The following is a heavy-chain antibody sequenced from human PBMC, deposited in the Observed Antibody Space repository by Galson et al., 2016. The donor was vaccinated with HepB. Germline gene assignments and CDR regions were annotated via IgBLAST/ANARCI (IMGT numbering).Heavy chain of an antibody. D-gene: IGHD3-22*01. J-gene: IGHJ4*02. V-gene: IGHV6-1*01. CDR3: ARDKYDSSGYRKFDY. CDR2: TYYTSKWFN. Sequence: CAISGDSVSCNTAAWNWIRQSPSRGLEWLGRTYYTSKWFNDYEAYVKSRITINPDTSKNQFSLQLNSVTPEDTAVYYCARDKYDSSGYRKFDYWGQGTLVTVSS. CDR1: GDSVSCNTAA.